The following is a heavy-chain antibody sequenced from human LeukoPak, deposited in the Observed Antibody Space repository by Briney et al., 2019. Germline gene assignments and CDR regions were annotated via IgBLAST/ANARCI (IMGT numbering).Heavy chain of an antibody. V-gene: IGHV1-69*04. CDR3: ARDLTTDAFDI. J-gene: IGHJ3*02. Sequence: ASVKVSCKASGGTFSSYAISWVRQAPGQGLEWMGRIIPILGIANYAQKFQGRVTITADKSTSTAYMELSSLRSEDTAVYYCARDLTTDAFDIWGQGTMVTVSS. CDR1: GGTFSSYA. D-gene: IGHD1-1*01. CDR2: IIPILGIA.